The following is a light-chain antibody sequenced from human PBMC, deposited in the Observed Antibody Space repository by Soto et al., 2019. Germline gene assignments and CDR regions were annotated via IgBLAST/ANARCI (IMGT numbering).Light chain of an antibody. V-gene: IGKV3-20*01. Sequence: EIVLTQSPGTLSLSPGEGATLSCRASQSVSSSYLAWYQKKPGQAPRLLIYAASSRATGIPDRFSGSGSATDFTLTISRLEPEDFAVYYCQQYGNSPLTFGGGTQVEIK. CDR3: QQYGNSPLT. CDR2: AAS. J-gene: IGKJ4*01. CDR1: QSVSSSY.